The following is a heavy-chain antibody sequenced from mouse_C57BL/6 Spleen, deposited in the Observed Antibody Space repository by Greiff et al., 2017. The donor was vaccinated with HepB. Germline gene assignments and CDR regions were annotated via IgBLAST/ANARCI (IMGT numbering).Heavy chain of an antibody. J-gene: IGHJ1*03. CDR3: ARGGSSYSYFDV. Sequence: EVKLVESGGGLVKPGGSLKLSCAASGFTFSSYAMSWVRQTPEKRLEWVATISDGGSYTYYPDNVKGRFTISRDNAKNNLYLQMSHLKSEDTAMYYCARGGSSYSYFDVWGTGTTVTVSS. D-gene: IGHD1-1*01. V-gene: IGHV5-4*03. CDR2: ISDGGSYT. CDR1: GFTFSSYA.